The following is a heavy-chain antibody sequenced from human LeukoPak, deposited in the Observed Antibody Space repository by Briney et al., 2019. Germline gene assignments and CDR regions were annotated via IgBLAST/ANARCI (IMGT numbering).Heavy chain of an antibody. CDR1: GGSFSGYY. CDR3: ARAHIPMVRGVLNWFDP. V-gene: IGHV4-34*01. CDR2: INHSGST. D-gene: IGHD3-10*01. J-gene: IGHJ5*02. Sequence: SETLSLTCAVYGGSFSGYYWSWIRQPPGKGLEWIGEINHSGSTNYNPSLKSRVTISVDRSKNQFSLKLSSVTAADTAVYYCARAHIPMVRGVLNWFDPWGQGTLVTVSS.